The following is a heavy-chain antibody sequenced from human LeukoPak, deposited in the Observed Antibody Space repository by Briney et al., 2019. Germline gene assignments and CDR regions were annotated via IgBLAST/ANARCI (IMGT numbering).Heavy chain of an antibody. CDR2: IKGKSAGGTT. CDR1: GVPFNNAW. V-gene: IGHV3-15*01. D-gene: IGHD2-15*01. Sequence: GGSLRLSCAVSGVPFNNAWMSWVRQAPEKGLEWVGRIKGKSAGGTTDYAAPVKGRFTILKDDSENTLYLQMNSLTTEDTAVYYCTWLYSDAFNIWGQGTMVTVSS. J-gene: IGHJ3*02. CDR3: TWLYSDAFNI.